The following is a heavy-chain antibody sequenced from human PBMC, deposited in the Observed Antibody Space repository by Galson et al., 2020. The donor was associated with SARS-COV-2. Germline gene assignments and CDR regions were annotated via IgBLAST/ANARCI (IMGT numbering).Heavy chain of an antibody. J-gene: IGHJ4*02. CDR2: IYPGDSET. D-gene: IGHD1-26*01. CDR1: GYNFNSDW. CDR3: TRVRSGNYIYDY. Sequence: KVPCQASGYNFNSDWIGWVRQMPGKGLEWMGIIYPGDSETRYRLSFQGQVTMSADKSINTAYLQWSSLKASDTAMYCLTRVRSGNYIYDYWGQGALVTGSS. V-gene: IGHV5-51*01.